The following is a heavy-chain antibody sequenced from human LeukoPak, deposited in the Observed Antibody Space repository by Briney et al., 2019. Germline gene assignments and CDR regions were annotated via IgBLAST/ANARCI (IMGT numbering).Heavy chain of an antibody. CDR2: FDPEDGET. J-gene: IGHJ4*02. CDR1: GYTLTELS. D-gene: IGHD1-26*01. Sequence: GASVNVSCKVSGYTLTELSMHWVRQAPGKGLEWMGGFDPEDGETIYAQKFQGRVTMTRNTSISTAYMELSSLRSEDTAVYYCARVYTPRGGSYYVWGQGTLVTVSS. CDR3: ARVYTPRGGSYYV. V-gene: IGHV1-24*01.